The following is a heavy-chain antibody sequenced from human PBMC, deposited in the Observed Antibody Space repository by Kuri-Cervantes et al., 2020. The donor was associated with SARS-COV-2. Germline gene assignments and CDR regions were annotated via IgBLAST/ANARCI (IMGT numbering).Heavy chain of an antibody. Sequence: GESLKISCAASGFTFSSYAMSWVRQAPGKGLEWVSAISGSGGSTYYADSVKGRFTISRDNSKNTLYLQMNNLRAEDTAVYYCATHSMVRGVLDSFDIWGQGTMVTVSS. J-gene: IGHJ3*02. CDR3: ATHSMVRGVLDSFDI. CDR1: GFTFSSYA. V-gene: IGHV3-23*01. D-gene: IGHD3-10*01. CDR2: ISGSGGST.